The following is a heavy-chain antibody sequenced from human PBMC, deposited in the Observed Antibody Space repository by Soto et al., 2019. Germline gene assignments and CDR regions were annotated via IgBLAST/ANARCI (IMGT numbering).Heavy chain of an antibody. CDR2: ISAYNGNT. V-gene: IGHV1-18*01. J-gene: IGHJ4*02. CDR1: GYTFTSYG. Sequence: GASVKVSCKASGYTFTSYGISWVRQAPGQGLEWMGWISAYNGNTNYARKLQGRVTMTTDTSTSTAYMELRSLRSDDTAVYYCARSGGVPTYYYDSSGYYKSYYFDYWGQGTLVTVSS. D-gene: IGHD3-22*01. CDR3: ARSGGVPTYYYDSSGYYKSYYFDY.